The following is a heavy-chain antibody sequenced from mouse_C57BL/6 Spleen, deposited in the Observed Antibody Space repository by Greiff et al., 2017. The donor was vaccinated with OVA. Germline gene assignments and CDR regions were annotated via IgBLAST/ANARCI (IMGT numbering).Heavy chain of an antibody. CDR3: ARRGDEGYFDY. Sequence: VKLQQSGAELVRPGTSVKVSCKASGYAFTNYLIEWVKQRPGQGLEWIGVINPGSGGTNYNEKFKGKATLTADKSSSTAYMQLSSLTSEDSAVYFCARRGDEGYFDYWGQGTTLTVSS. CDR2: INPGSGGT. J-gene: IGHJ2*01. V-gene: IGHV1-54*01. CDR1: GYAFTNYL.